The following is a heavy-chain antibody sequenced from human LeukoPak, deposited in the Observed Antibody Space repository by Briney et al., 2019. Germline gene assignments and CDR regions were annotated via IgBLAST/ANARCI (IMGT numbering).Heavy chain of an antibody. J-gene: IGHJ4*02. D-gene: IGHD3-3*01. CDR1: GYTFTGYY. CDR3: ARVFPGITIFGVVIERGLELRN. Sequence: ASVKVSCKASGYTFTGYYMHWVRQAPGQGLEWMGWINPNSGGTNYAQKFQGRVTMTRDTSISTAYMELSRLRSDDTAVYYCARVFPGITIFGVVIERGLELRNWGQGTLVTVSS. V-gene: IGHV1-2*02. CDR2: INPNSGGT.